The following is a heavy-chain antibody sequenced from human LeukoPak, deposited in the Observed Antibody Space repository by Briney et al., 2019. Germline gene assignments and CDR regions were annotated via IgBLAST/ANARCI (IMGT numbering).Heavy chain of an antibody. CDR2: ISGSGGST. CDR1: GFTFSRDA. Sequence: PGGSLRLSCAASGFTFSRDAMSWVRQAPGKGLEWVSAISGSGGSTYYADSVKGRFTTSRDNSKNTLYLQMNSLRAEDTAVYYCAKDRGNWNQWGRGTLVTVSS. CDR3: AKDRGNWNQ. V-gene: IGHV3-23*01. J-gene: IGHJ4*02. D-gene: IGHD1-20*01.